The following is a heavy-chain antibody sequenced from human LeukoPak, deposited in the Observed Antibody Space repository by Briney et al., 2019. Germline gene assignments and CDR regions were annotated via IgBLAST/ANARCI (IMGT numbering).Heavy chain of an antibody. CDR2: IYYSGST. J-gene: IGHJ4*02. CDR1: GGSISSYY. D-gene: IGHD4-17*01. V-gene: IGHV4-59*01. CDR3: ARDEHGDFQGFDY. Sequence: PSETLSLTCTVPGGSISSYYWSWIRQPPGKGLEWIGYIYYSGSTNYNPSLRSRVTLSLDTSKSQFALKMTSVIAADTAVYYCARDEHGDFQGFDYWGQGTRVTVSS.